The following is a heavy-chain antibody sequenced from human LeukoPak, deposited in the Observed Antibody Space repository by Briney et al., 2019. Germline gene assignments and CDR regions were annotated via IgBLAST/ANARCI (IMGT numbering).Heavy chain of an antibody. CDR2: INTYNGDT. D-gene: IGHD2-2*02. CDR3: ARVPCVNTPYNWFDP. Sequence: ASVKVSCKASGYIFSNYGISWVRQAPGQGLEWMGWINTYNGDTNYAQKLQDRVTMTTDTSTSTAYMELRSLRFDDTAVYYCARVPCVNTPYNWFDPWGQGTLVTVSS. CDR1: GYIFSNYG. J-gene: IGHJ5*02. V-gene: IGHV1-18*01.